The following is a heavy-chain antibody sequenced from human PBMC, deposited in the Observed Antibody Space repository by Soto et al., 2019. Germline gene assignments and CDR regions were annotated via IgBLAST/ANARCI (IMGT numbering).Heavy chain of an antibody. CDR1: GYTFTGYY. D-gene: IGHD5-18*01. V-gene: IGHV1-2*04. CDR2: INPNSGGT. J-gene: IGHJ4*02. Sequence: QVQLVQSGAEVKKPGASVKVSCKASGYTFTGYYMHWVRQAPGQGLEWMGWINPNSGGTNYAQKFQGWVTMTRDTSISTAYMELSRLRSDDTAVYYCARDMWIQGYSYGPFGYWGQGTLVTVSS. CDR3: ARDMWIQGYSYGPFGY.